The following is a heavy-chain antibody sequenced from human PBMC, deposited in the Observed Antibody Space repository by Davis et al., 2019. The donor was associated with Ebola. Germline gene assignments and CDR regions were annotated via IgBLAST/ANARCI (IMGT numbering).Heavy chain of an antibody. CDR2: ISYDGSNK. CDR1: GFTFSSYA. CDR3: ARDQSLTYSSGWYYYYYDMDV. J-gene: IGHJ6*02. D-gene: IGHD6-19*01. V-gene: IGHV3-30*04. Sequence: PGGSLRLSCAASGFTFSSYAMHWVRQAPGKGLEWVAVISYDGSNKYYADSVKGRFTISRDNSKNTLFLQMNSLRAEDTAVYYCARDQSLTYSSGWYYYYYDMDVWGQGTTVTVSS.